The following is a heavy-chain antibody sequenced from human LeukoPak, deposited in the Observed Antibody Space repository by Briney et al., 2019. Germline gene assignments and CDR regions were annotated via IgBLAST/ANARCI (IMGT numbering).Heavy chain of an antibody. CDR3: AAYSSLDY. J-gene: IGHJ4*02. CDR1: GFTFSRYW. D-gene: IGHD6-19*01. Sequence: GGSLRLSCAASGFTFSRYWMNWVRQAPGKGLEWVSLIYSGGSTYYADSVKGRFTISRDNSKNTLYLQMNSLRAEDTAVYYCAAYSSLDYWGQGALVTVSS. V-gene: IGHV3-66*01. CDR2: IYSGGST.